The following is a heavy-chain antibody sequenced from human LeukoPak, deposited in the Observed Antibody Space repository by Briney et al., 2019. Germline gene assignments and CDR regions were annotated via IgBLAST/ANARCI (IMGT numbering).Heavy chain of an antibody. D-gene: IGHD3-10*01. CDR1: GFPFNNYW. J-gene: IGHJ4*01. Sequence: GGSLRLSCAASGFPFNNYWMSWVRQAPGKGLEWVANIKQDDNERFYVGSVKGRFTISRDNAKNSLYLQMYSLRVEDTAVYYFAXGTXXYGSGSXXXYWGXXXXVTX. CDR3: AXGTXXYGSGSXXXY. CDR2: IKQDDNER. V-gene: IGHV3-7*01.